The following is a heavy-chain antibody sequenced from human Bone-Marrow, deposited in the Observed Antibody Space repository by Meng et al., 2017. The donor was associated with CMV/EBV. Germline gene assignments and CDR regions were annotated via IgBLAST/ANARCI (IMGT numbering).Heavy chain of an antibody. V-gene: IGHV4-38-2*02. CDR2: IADTRVT. Sequence: SETLSLTCIVSDSSVFSDHFWAWIRQPPGKRPEWIGSIADTRVTYYSPSLQSRLTVSVDTSKKQVSLTLTSVTAVDTAVYYCAREARAPYFDMWGQGTMVTVSS. J-gene: IGHJ3*02. CDR1: DSSVFSDHF. CDR3: AREARAPYFDM.